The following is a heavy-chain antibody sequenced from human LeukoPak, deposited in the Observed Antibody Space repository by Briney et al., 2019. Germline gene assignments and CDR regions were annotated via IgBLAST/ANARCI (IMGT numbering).Heavy chain of an antibody. Sequence: GGSLRLSCAASGFTFSDYYMSWIRQAPGKGLEWVSYISSSGSTIYYADSVKGRFTISRDNAKNSLYLQMNSLRAEDTAVYYCAKDQYIVLMVYALNHWGQGTLVTVSS. CDR1: GFTFSDYY. D-gene: IGHD2-8*01. V-gene: IGHV3-11*01. CDR2: ISSSGSTI. CDR3: AKDQYIVLMVYALNH. J-gene: IGHJ5*02.